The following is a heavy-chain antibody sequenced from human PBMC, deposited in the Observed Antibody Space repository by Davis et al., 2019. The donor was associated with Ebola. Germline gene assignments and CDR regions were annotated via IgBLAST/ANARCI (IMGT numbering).Heavy chain of an antibody. Sequence: PGGSLRLSCAASGFTFSTYSMNWVRQAPGKGLEWVSSISGARGYIYYADSVKGRFTLSRDNAKNSLYLQMNSLRAEDTAVYYCARFGIERVRTFDVWGQGTMVTVSS. CDR2: ISGARGYI. J-gene: IGHJ3*01. D-gene: IGHD1-1*01. CDR1: GFTFSTYS. CDR3: ARFGIERVRTFDV. V-gene: IGHV3-21*04.